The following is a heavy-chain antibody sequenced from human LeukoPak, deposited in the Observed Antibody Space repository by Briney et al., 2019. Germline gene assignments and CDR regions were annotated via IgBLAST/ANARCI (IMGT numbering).Heavy chain of an antibody. D-gene: IGHD3-3*01. J-gene: IGHJ4*02. CDR1: GFTFNGYN. CDR2: ISSSGTYI. CDR3: ARVRCGYYCSIDY. Sequence: PGGSLRLSCAASGFTFNGYNMNWVRRAPGKGLEWVSSISSSGTYIYYADSLKGRFTISRDNAKNSLYLQMNSLRAEDTAVYYCARVRCGYYCSIDYWGQGTLVTVSS. V-gene: IGHV3-21*01.